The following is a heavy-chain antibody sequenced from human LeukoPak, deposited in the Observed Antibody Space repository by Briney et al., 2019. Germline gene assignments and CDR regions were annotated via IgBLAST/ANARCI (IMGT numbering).Heavy chain of an antibody. V-gene: IGHV1-2*02. CDR2: INPNSGAT. CDR3: ARDERRGYSGYDPYYMDV. Sequence: ASVKVSCKGSGYIFTGHLIHWVRQAPGQGLEWMRWINPNSGATTYAQKFKGRVTMTRDTSINTAYMEMSGLRSDDTAMYFCARDERRGYSGYDPYYMDVWGIGTTLAVSS. J-gene: IGHJ6*03. D-gene: IGHD5-12*01. CDR1: GYIFTGHL.